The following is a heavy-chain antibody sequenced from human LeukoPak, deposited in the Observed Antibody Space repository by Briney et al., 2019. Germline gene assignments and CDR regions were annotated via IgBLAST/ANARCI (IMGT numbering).Heavy chain of an antibody. D-gene: IGHD5/OR15-5a*01. J-gene: IGHJ4*02. CDR1: GFTFSSYG. CDR2: IWYDGSNK. Sequence: PGGSQRLSCAASGFTFSSYGMHWVRQAPGKGLEWVAVIWYDGSNKYCADSVKGRFTISRDNSKNTLYLQMNSLRAEDTAVYYCARERGLALDYWGQGTLVTVSS. V-gene: IGHV3-33*01. CDR3: ARERGLALDY.